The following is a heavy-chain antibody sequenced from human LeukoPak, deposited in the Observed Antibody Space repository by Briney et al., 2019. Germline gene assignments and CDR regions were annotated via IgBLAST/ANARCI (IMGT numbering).Heavy chain of an antibody. CDR2: ISSSSSYI. J-gene: IGHJ1*01. CDR3: ARDNLNIAAAGTIREYLQH. V-gene: IGHV3-21*01. CDR1: GFTFSSYS. D-gene: IGHD6-13*01. Sequence: GGSLRLSCAASGFTFSSYSMNWVRQAPGKGLEWVSSISSSSSYIYYADSVKGRFTISRDNAKNSLYLQMNSLRAEDTAVYYCARDNLNIAAAGTIREYLQHWGQGTLVTVSS.